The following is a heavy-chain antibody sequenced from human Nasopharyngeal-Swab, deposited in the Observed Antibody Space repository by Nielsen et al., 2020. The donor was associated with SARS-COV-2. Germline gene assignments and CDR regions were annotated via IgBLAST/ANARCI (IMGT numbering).Heavy chain of an antibody. J-gene: IGHJ4*02. CDR2: IYYSGST. CDR3: ARDGYSSSRPLDY. Sequence: WIRQPPGKGLEWIGYIYYSGSTNYNPSLKSRVTISIDTSKNQFSLKLSSVTAPDTAVYYCARDGYSSSRPLDYWGQGTLVTVSS. V-gene: IGHV4-59*01. D-gene: IGHD6-13*01.